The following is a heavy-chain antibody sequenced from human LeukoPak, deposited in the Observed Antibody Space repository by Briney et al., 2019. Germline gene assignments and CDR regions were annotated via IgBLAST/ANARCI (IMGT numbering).Heavy chain of an antibody. Sequence: GASVKVSCKASGYTFTSYDINWVRQATGQGLEWMGWMNPNSGGTNYAQKFQGRVTMTRDTSISTAYMELSRLRSDDTAVYYCAGGQWLPNGVWGQGTLVTVSS. D-gene: IGHD6-19*01. CDR3: AGGQWLPNGV. J-gene: IGHJ4*02. V-gene: IGHV1-2*02. CDR2: MNPNSGGT. CDR1: GYTFTSYD.